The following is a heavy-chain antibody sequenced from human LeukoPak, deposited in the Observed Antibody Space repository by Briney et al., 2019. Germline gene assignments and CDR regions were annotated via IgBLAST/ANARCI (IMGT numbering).Heavy chain of an antibody. Sequence: PGGSLRLSCAASGFTFDDYAMHWVRQAPGKGLEWVSAISGSGGSTYYADSVKGRFTISRDNSKNTLYLQMNSLRAEDTAVYYCAKSAYQLLLPGDWFDPWGQGTLVTVSS. CDR1: GFTFDDYA. CDR2: ISGSGGST. CDR3: AKSAYQLLLPGDWFDP. V-gene: IGHV3-23*01. D-gene: IGHD2-2*01. J-gene: IGHJ5*02.